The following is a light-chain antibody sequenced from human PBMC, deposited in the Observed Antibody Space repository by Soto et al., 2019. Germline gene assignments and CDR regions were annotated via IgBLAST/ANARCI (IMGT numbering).Light chain of an antibody. J-gene: IGKJ3*01. CDR1: QSISSY. Sequence: DIQMTQSPSSLSASVGDRVTITCRASQSISSYLNWYQQKPGKAPKLLIYAASSLQSGVPSRFSGSGYGTDFTLTISSLQPEDFATYYCQQSYSTHSFGPGTKVDIK. CDR3: QQSYSTHS. CDR2: AAS. V-gene: IGKV1-39*01.